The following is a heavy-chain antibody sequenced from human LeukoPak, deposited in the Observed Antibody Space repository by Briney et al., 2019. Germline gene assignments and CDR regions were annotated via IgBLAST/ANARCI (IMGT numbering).Heavy chain of an antibody. V-gene: IGHV3-30*04. J-gene: IGHJ4*02. CDR3: ARQMTTTRLLDS. D-gene: IGHD1-1*01. Sequence: GGSLRLSCVASVFMSSDNVFHWVRQSPDKGLEWVGLIGSDGSKKYYADFVQGRFTISRDNSKSTLFLQMNTLRADDTAVYFCARQMTTTRLLDSWGQGTLVTVSS. CDR2: IGSDGSKK. CDR1: VFMSSDNV.